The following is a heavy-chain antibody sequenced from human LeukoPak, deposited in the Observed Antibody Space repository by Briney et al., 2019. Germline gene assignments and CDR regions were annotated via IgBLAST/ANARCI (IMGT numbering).Heavy chain of an antibody. J-gene: IGHJ4*02. Sequence: GGSLRLSCAASGFTFSSYSMNWVRQAPGKGLEWVSFISSSRSTIYYADSVKGRSTISRDNAKNSLYLQMNSLRAEDTAVYYCARDRGGSYSAIDYWGQGTLVTVSS. CDR3: ARDRGGSYSAIDY. V-gene: IGHV3-48*04. CDR1: GFTFSSYS. D-gene: IGHD1-26*01. CDR2: ISSSRSTI.